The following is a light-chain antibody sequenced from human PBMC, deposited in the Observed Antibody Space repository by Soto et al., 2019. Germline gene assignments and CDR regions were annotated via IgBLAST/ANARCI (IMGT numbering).Light chain of an antibody. CDR3: QQYNSYPWT. V-gene: IGKV1-5*03. CDR2: KAS. Sequence: DIQMTQSPSTLSASVGDRAPIACRASQRSSSWLAWYQQKPGKAPKLLIYKASSLESGVPSRFSGSGSGTEFTLTISSLQPDDFATYYCQQYNSYPWTFGQGTKVDI. CDR1: QRSSSW. J-gene: IGKJ1*01.